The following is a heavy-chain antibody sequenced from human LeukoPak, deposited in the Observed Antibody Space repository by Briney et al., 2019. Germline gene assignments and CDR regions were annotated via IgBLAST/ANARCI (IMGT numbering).Heavy chain of an antibody. CDR3: ARGYDSSGYYPDY. D-gene: IGHD3-22*01. CDR2: TTSSSSTI. Sequence: GGSLRLSCAASGFTFSSYSMNWVRQAPGKGLEWVSYTTSSSSTIYYADSVKGRFTISRDNAKNSLYLQMNSLRAEDTAVYYCARGYDSSGYYPDYWGQGTLVTVSS. CDR1: GFTFSSYS. J-gene: IGHJ4*02. V-gene: IGHV3-48*01.